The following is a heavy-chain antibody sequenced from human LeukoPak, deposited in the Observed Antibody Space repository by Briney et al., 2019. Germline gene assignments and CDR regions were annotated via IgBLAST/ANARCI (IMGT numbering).Heavy chain of an antibody. J-gene: IGHJ6*03. CDR2: IYTSGST. Sequence: PSETLSLTCTVSGGSISSYYWSWIRQPAGKGLEWIGRIYTSGSTYYNPSLKSRVTISVDTSKNQFSLKLSSVTAADTAVYYCARQCSSTVPHYYYYMDVWGKGTTVTVSS. V-gene: IGHV4-4*07. D-gene: IGHD2-2*01. CDR3: ARQCSSTVPHYYYYMDV. CDR1: GGSISSYY.